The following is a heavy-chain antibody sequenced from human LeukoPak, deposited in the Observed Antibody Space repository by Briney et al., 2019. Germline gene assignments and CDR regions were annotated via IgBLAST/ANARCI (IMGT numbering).Heavy chain of an antibody. V-gene: IGHV3-30*18. J-gene: IGHJ6*02. CDR1: GFSFSSYG. D-gene: IGHD3-22*01. CDR3: AKSTAYSITMIIVIKSMGV. CDR2: ISYDGSNK. Sequence: GRSLRLSCAASGFSFSSYGLHWVRQAPGKGLEWVAVISYDGSNKYYADSVRGRFTISRDNSKNTLYLQMNSLRAEDTAVYYCAKSTAYSITMIIVIKSMGVWGQGTTVTVSS.